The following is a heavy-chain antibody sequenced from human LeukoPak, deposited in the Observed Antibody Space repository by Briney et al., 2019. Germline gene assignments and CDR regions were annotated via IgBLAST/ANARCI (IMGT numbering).Heavy chain of an antibody. V-gene: IGHV3-74*03. Sequence: GGSLRLSCAASGFTFDITWLHWVRQPPGKGLVWVARITSDGSSTTYAESVKGRFTISRDNAKNTLYLQMDSLGPEDTAVYYCARDPYSGNYGNYYYYYMDVWGKGTTVTISS. D-gene: IGHD1-26*01. CDR3: ARDPYSGNYGNYYYYYMDV. J-gene: IGHJ6*03. CDR1: GFTFDITW. CDR2: ITSDGSST.